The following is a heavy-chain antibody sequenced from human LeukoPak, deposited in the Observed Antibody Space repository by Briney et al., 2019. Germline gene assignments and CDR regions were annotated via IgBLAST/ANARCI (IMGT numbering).Heavy chain of an antibody. V-gene: IGHV4-38-2*02. CDR3: ARGSIVGALSLDN. Sequence: PSETLSLTCTVSSYSFSPDYFWGWIRQPPGKGLEWIGSFSHGGTTYYKSSLRSRVTISVDTSKNQLSLKLSSVTAADTAVYYCARGSIVGALSLDNWGQGTLVAVSS. J-gene: IGHJ4*02. CDR2: FSHGGTT. CDR1: SYSFSPDYF. D-gene: IGHD1-26*01.